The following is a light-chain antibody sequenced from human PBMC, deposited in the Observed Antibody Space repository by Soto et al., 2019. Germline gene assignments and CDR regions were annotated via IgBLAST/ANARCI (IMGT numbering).Light chain of an antibody. CDR2: EVR. CDR1: SSDVATYNY. Sequence: QSALTQPASVSGSPGQSITISCTGSSSDVATYNYVSWYQQHPGKAPKLIIYEVRNRPSGVSDRFSGSKSDNTASLTISGLQADDEAEYHCSSYTDSGSFVVFGGGTQLTVL. CDR3: SSYTDSGSFVV. V-gene: IGLV2-14*01. J-gene: IGLJ7*01.